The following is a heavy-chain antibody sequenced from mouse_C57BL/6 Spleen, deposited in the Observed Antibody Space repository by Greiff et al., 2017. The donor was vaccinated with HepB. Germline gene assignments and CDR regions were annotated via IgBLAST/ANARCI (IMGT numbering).Heavy chain of an antibody. CDR3: ARSPRYYYGSSANYFDY. V-gene: IGHV1-76*01. CDR2: IYPGSGNT. D-gene: IGHD1-1*01. Sequence: QVQLKQSGAELVRPGASVKLSCKASGYTFTDYYINWVKQRPGQGLEWIARIYPGSGNTYYNEKFKGKATLTAEKSSSTAYMQLSSLTSEDSAVYFCARSPRYYYGSSANYFDYWGQGTTLTVSS. J-gene: IGHJ2*01. CDR1: GYTFTDYY.